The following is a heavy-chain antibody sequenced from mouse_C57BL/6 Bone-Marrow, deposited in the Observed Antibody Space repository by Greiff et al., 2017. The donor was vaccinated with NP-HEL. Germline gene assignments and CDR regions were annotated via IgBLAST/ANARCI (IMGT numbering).Heavy chain of an antibody. CDR3: ARYPITTVVATGYFDV. CDR1: GYTFTSYW. D-gene: IGHD1-1*01. V-gene: IGHV1-69*01. J-gene: IGHJ1*03. Sequence: VQLQQPGAELVMPGASVKLSCKASGYTFTSYWMHWVKQRPGQGLEWIGEIDPSDSYTNYNQKFKGKSTLTVDKSSSTAYMQLSSLTSEDSAVYYCARYPITTVVATGYFDVWGTGTTVTVSS. CDR2: IDPSDSYT.